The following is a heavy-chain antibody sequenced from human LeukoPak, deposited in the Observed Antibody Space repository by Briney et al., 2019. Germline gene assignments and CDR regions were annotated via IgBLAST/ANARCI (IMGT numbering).Heavy chain of an antibody. CDR2: ISGSGGDT. CDR1: GFTFSSYA. D-gene: IGHD2/OR15-2a*01. CDR3: ARDFPFRD. V-gene: IGHV3-23*01. Sequence: GGSLRLSCAASGFTFSSYAMSWVRQAPGKGLEWVSAISGSGGDTYYADSVKGRFTISRDNSKNMVFLQMDSLRAEDTAVYYCARDFPFRDWGQGTLVTVSS. J-gene: IGHJ4*02.